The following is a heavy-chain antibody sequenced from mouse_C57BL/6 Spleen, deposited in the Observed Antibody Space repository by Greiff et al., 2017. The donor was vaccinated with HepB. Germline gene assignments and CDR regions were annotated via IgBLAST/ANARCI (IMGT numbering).Heavy chain of an antibody. Sequence: QVQLKQSGPGLVAPSQSLSITCTVSGFSLTSYGVHWVRQPPGKGLEWLVVIWSDGSTTYNSALKSRLSISKDNSKSQVFLKMNSLQTDDTAMYYCARQGDYDGYWYFDVWGTRTTVTVSS. CDR1: GFSLTSYG. CDR3: ARQGDYDGYWYFDV. D-gene: IGHD2-4*01. V-gene: IGHV2-6-1*01. J-gene: IGHJ1*03. CDR2: IWSDGST.